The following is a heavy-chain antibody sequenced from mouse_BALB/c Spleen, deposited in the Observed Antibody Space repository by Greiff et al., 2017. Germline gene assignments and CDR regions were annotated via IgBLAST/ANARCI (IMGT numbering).Heavy chain of an antibody. CDR3: ARDGYDAWYFDV. Sequence: VQLQQSGPELVKPGASVKMSCKASGYTFTSYVMHWVKQKPGQGLEWIGYINPYNDGTKYNEKFRGKATLTSDKSSSTAYMELSSLTSEDSAVYYCARDGYDAWYFDVWGAGTTVTVSS. D-gene: IGHD2-2*01. CDR1: GYTFTSYV. CDR2: INPYNDGT. V-gene: IGHV1-14*01. J-gene: IGHJ1*01.